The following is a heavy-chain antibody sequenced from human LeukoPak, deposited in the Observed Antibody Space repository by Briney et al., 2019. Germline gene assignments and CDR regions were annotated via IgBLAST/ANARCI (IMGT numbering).Heavy chain of an antibody. CDR3: AKDRLGAMMYFDF. V-gene: IGHV3-23*01. CDR1: GFTFSTYS. CDR2: ISGSGGST. J-gene: IGHJ4*02. Sequence: GGSLRLSCAASGFTFSTYSMNWVRQAPGKGLEWVSAISGSGGSTYYADSVKGRVTISRDNSKNTLYLQVNSLRVEDTAVYYCAKDRLGAMMYFDFWGQGTLVTVSS. D-gene: IGHD1-26*01.